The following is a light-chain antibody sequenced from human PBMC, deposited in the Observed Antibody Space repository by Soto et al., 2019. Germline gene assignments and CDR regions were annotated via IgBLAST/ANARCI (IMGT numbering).Light chain of an antibody. CDR2: GAS. CDR1: QSVSSN. J-gene: IGKJ2*01. Sequence: EIVMTQPPATLSVSPGERATLSCRPSQSVSSNLAWYQQKPGQAPRLLIYGASTRATGIPARFSGSGSGTEFTLTISSLQSEDFAVYYCQQYNNWPPVTFGQGTKVDIK. V-gene: IGKV3-15*01. CDR3: QQYNNWPPVT.